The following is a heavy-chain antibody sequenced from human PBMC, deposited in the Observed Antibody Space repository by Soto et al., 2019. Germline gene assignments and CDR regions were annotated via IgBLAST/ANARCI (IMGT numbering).Heavy chain of an antibody. V-gene: IGHV3-23*01. J-gene: IGHJ4*02. CDR3: ARIQLDTIMALDY. D-gene: IGHD1-1*01. CDR1: GFTFSSYA. CDR2: ISGSGGST. Sequence: GGSLRLSCAASGFTFSSYAMSWVRQAPGKGLEWVSNISGSGGSTYYVDSVKGRFTISRDNAKNSLYLQMNSLRAEDTAVYYCARIQLDTIMALDYWGQGTPVTVSS.